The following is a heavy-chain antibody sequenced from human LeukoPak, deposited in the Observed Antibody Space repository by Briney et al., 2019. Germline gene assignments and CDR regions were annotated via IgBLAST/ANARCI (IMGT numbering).Heavy chain of an antibody. J-gene: IGHJ4*02. CDR2: IYYSGST. D-gene: IGHD3-9*01. V-gene: IGHV4-30-4*01. CDR1: GGSISSGDHY. Sequence: SSETLSLTCTVSGGSISSGDHYWSWIRQPPGKGLEWIGYIYYSGSTYYNPSLKSRVTISVDTSKNQFSLKLSSVTAADTAVYYCARAPSYYDILTGHYFDYWGQGTLVTVSS. CDR3: ARAPSYYDILTGHYFDY.